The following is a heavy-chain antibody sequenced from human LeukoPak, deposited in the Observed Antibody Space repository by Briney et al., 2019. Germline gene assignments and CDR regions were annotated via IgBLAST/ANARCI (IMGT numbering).Heavy chain of an antibody. J-gene: IGHJ4*02. Sequence: ASVKVSCKASGYTFTSYDINWVRQATGQGLEWMGWMNPYGGNTGYAQKFQGRVTITADKSTSTAYMELSSLRSEDTAVYYCARGVGLGPADYWGQGTLVTVSS. CDR3: ARGVGLGPADY. D-gene: IGHD2-15*01. V-gene: IGHV1-8*01. CDR2: MNPYGGNT. CDR1: GYTFTSYD.